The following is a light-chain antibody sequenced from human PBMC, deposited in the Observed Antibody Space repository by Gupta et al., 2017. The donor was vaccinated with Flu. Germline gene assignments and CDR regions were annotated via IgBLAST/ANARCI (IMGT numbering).Light chain of an antibody. CDR1: SSSIGSNY. CDR3: ATWDDSRSGWV. V-gene: IGLV1-47*01. J-gene: IGLJ3*02. CDR2: RND. Sequence: QSVLTQPPSASGTPGQTVTISCSGSSSSIGSNYVFWYQQLPGTAPNLLIYRNDQRPSGVPDRFSGSKSGTSASLAISGLRSEDEADYYCATWDDSRSGWVFGGGTKLTVL.